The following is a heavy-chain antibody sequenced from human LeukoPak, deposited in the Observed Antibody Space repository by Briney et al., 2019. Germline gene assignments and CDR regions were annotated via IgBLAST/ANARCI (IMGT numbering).Heavy chain of an antibody. J-gene: IGHJ5*02. Sequence: GGSLRLSCAASGFTFSSYAMSWVRQAPGKGLEWVSAISGSGGSTYYADSVKGRFTISRDNSKNTLYLQMNSLRAEDTAVYYCAKLVPSDDFWSGYLGWFDPWGQGTLVTVSP. V-gene: IGHV3-23*01. CDR3: AKLVPSDDFWSGYLGWFDP. CDR2: ISGSGGST. CDR1: GFTFSSYA. D-gene: IGHD3-3*01.